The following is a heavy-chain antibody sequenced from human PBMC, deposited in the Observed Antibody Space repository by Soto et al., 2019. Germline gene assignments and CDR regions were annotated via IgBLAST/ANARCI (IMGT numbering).Heavy chain of an antibody. V-gene: IGHV3-48*02. CDR1: GVVFSTYS. CDR2: ISSTSGTI. J-gene: IGHJ6*02. CDR3: ANQRIRFSAAGTLYGLGV. Sequence: EGQLVESGGNLVRPGGSLRLSCEASGVVFSTYSRNWVRQAPGKGLEWISYISSTSGTIYYADSVKGRFTNFRDTAKTSLLIQMHGLREDDTGVYYCANQRIRFSAAGTLYGLGVWGHGTTVTVSS. D-gene: IGHD6-25*01.